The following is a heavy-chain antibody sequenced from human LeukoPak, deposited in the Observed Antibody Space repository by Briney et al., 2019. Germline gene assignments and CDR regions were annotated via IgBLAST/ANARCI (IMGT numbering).Heavy chain of an antibody. D-gene: IGHD3-3*01. CDR3: ARESGRFLEWLSKAHYFDY. J-gene: IGHJ4*02. V-gene: IGHV3-30*07. CDR2: ISYDGSNK. CDR1: GFTFSSYA. Sequence: GGSLRLSCAASGFTFSSYAMHWVRQAPGKGLEWVAVISYDGSNKYYADSVKGRFTISRDNSKNTLYLQMNSLRAEDTAVYYCARESGRFLEWLSKAHYFDYWGQGTLVTVSS.